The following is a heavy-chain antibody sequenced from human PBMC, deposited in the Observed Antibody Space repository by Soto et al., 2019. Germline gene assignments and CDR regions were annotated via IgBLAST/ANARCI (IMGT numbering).Heavy chain of an antibody. Sequence: QITLKESGPTLVKPTQTLTLTCTFSGFSLNTYGVGVGWIRQPPGKALEWLALIYWDDDKRYSPSLKSRLTIPKATSKNQVVLTMTNMDPVDTVTYYCARALGSWGAYYFDYWGQGTLVTVSS. CDR2: IYWDDDK. CDR3: ARALGSWGAYYFDY. J-gene: IGHJ4*02. CDR1: GFSLNTYGVG. D-gene: IGHD3-16*01. V-gene: IGHV2-5*02.